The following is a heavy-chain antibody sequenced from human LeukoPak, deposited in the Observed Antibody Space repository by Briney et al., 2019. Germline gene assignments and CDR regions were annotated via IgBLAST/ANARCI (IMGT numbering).Heavy chain of an antibody. Sequence: SQTLSLTCNVSGGSISNDGYYWSWIRQPPGRGLEWLGYFYYSGSTYYNPSLKSRVTLSVDTSKSQFSLRLSSVTAADTAVYYCARDLTGDQFFDPWGQGTLVTVSS. J-gene: IGHJ5*02. CDR3: ARDLTGDQFFDP. D-gene: IGHD7-27*01. CDR2: FYYSGST. CDR1: GGSISNDGYY. V-gene: IGHV4-31*03.